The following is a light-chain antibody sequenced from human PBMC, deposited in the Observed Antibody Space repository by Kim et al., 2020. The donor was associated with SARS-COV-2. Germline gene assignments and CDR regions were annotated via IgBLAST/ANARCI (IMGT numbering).Light chain of an antibody. Sequence: GQRVTISCSGSTSNIGSNTVNWYQQLPGTAPKVLIYNNNQRPSGVPDRFSGSKSGTSASLAISGLQSEDEAEYYCSTWDDSLSSWLFGGGTQLTVL. CDR1: TSNIGSNT. J-gene: IGLJ3*02. CDR3: STWDDSLSSWL. CDR2: NNN. V-gene: IGLV1-44*01.